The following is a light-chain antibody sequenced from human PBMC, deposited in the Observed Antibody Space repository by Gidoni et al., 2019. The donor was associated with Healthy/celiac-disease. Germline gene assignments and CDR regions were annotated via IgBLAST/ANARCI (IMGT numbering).Light chain of an antibody. J-gene: IGKJ3*01. Sequence: DIVMTQSQLSLPVTPGEPASISCRSSQSLLHSNGYNYLDWYLQKPGQSPQLLIYLGSNRASGVPDKFRCSGSGTDFTMKISRVEAEDFWVYYCMQALQTPITFGPGTKVDIK. CDR1: QSLLHSNGYNY. V-gene: IGKV2-28*01. CDR2: LGS. CDR3: MQALQTPIT.